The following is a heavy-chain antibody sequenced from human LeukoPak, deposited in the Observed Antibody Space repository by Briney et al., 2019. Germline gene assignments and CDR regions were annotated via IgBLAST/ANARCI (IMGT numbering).Heavy chain of an antibody. CDR2: ISGSGGST. V-gene: IGHV3-23*01. CDR1: GFTFSSYA. D-gene: IGHD2-21*01. Sequence: PGGSLRLSCAASGFTFSSYAMSWVRQAPGKGLEWVSAISGSGGSTYYADSVKGRFTISRDNSRNTVFLQMNSLRVEDTAAYYCARELSQIVWGGLDYGGQGTLVSVSS. J-gene: IGHJ4*02. CDR3: ARELSQIVWGGLDY.